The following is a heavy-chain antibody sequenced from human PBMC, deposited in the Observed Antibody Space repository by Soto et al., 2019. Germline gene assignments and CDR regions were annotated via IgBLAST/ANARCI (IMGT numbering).Heavy chain of an antibody. V-gene: IGHV4-31*01. CDR2: IYYSGST. Sequence: QVQLQESGPGLVKPSQTLSLTCTVSGGSISSGGYYWSWIRQHPGKGLEWIGYIYYSGSTYYNPSLKSQVTISVDTSKNQFSLKLRSVTAADTAVYYCARYYGDSASFDPWGQGTLVTVSS. CDR3: ARYYGDSASFDP. CDR1: GGSISSGGYY. J-gene: IGHJ5*02. D-gene: IGHD4-17*01.